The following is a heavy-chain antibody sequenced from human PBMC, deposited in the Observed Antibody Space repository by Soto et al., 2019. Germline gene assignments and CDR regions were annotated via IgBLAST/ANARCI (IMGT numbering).Heavy chain of an antibody. V-gene: IGHV1-3*01. CDR1: GYTFASYA. CDR3: ARGMGYGGDAIDI. J-gene: IGHJ3*02. CDR2: INAGNGNT. D-gene: IGHD5-18*01. Sequence: ASVKVSCKASGYTFASYAMHWVRQAPGQRLEWMGWINAGNGNTKYSQKFQGRVTITRDTSASTAYMELSSLRSEDTAVYYCARGMGYGGDAIDIWGQGTMVTVSS.